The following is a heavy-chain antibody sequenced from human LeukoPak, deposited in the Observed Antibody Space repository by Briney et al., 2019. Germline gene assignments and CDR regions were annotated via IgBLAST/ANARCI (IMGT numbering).Heavy chain of an antibody. CDR1: RFTVSGNY. D-gene: IGHD2-2*01. V-gene: IGHV3-53*01. CDR3: ARGPPDAILYYFEY. Sequence: GGSLRLSCAASRFTVSGNYMSWVRQAPGKGLEWVSVLFSGGSTYYADSVKGRFTISRDNSKNTLYLQMNSLRAEDTAVYYCARGPPDAILYYFEYWGQGTLVTVSS. J-gene: IGHJ4*02. CDR2: LFSGGST.